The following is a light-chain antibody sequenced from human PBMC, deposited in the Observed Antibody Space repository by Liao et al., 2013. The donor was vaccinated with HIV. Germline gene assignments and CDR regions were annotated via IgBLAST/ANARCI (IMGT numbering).Light chain of an antibody. V-gene: IGLV3-21*01. CDR3: QLWDSSSDHYV. CDR1: NIGSKS. J-gene: IGLJ1*01. CDR2: YDS. Sequence: SYVLTQPPSVSVAPRRTASIACGGKNIGSKSVHWYQQKPGQAPVLVIYYDSDRPSGIPERFSGSNSGHTATLTISRVEAGDEADYYCQLWDSSSDHYVFGTGTKVTVL.